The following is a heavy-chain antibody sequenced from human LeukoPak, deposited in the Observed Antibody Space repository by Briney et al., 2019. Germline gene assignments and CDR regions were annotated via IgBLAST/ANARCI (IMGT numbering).Heavy chain of an antibody. J-gene: IGHJ4*02. CDR3: ASQYSGSPSDY. Sequence: SETLSLTCAVYGGSFSGYYWSWIRQPPGKGLEWIGEINHSGSTNYNPSLKSRVTISVDTSKNQFSLKLSSVTAADTAVYYCASQYSGSPSDYWGQGTLSPSPQ. D-gene: IGHD1-26*01. CDR2: INHSGST. V-gene: IGHV4-34*01. CDR1: GGSFSGYY.